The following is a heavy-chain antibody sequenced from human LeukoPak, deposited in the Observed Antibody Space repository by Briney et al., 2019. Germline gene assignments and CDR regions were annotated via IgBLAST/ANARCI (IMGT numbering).Heavy chain of an antibody. D-gene: IGHD3-22*01. J-gene: IGHJ4*02. CDR3: ARDVSSGYYSNY. CDR1: GFPFSSYW. Sequence: GGSLRLSCAASGFPFSSYWMAWVRQAPGKGLEWVASIKQDGGETFYVDSVKGRFTISRDNAKNSLYLQMNSLRAEDTAVYYCARDVSSGYYSNYWGQGTLVTVSS. CDR2: IKQDGGET. V-gene: IGHV3-7*01.